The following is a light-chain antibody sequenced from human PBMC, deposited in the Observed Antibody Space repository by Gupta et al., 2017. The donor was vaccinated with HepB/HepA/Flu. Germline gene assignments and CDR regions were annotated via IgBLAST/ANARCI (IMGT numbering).Light chain of an antibody. CDR2: AAS. CDR1: QGITDY. Sequence: DIQMTQSPSSLSASVRDRVTITCRASQGITDYLGWYQQKPGKAPKLLIYAASILQSGVPSRFSGSGSGTDFTLTITSLQPEDVGTYYCQKYNNAPGLFGGGTKVEIK. CDR3: QKYNNAPGL. V-gene: IGKV1-27*01. J-gene: IGKJ4*01.